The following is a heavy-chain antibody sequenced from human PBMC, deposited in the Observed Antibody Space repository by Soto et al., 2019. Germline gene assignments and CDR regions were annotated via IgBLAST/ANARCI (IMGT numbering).Heavy chain of an antibody. V-gene: IGHV1-69*01. D-gene: IGHD1-26*01. Sequence: QVQLVQSGAEVKKPGSSVKVSCKASGGTFSSYAISWVRQAPGQGLEWMGGIIPIFGTANYAQKFQGRVTITADESTSTAYMELSSLRSEDTAVYYCARAAPLVGGTTMYYFDYWGQGTLVTVSS. CDR2: IIPIFGTA. CDR3: ARAAPLVGGTTMYYFDY. J-gene: IGHJ4*02. CDR1: GGTFSSYA.